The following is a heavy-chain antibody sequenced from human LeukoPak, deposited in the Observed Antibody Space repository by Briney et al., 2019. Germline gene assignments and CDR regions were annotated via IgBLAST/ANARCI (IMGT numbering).Heavy chain of an antibody. V-gene: IGHV4-59*01. D-gene: IGHD6-6*01. CDR1: GGSISSYY. CDR3: ARGGSQLAPWMDV. J-gene: IGHJ6*04. CDR2: IYYSGST. Sequence: SETLSLTCTVSGGSISSYYWSWIRQPPGKGLEWIGYIYYSGSTNYNPSLKSRVTISVDTSKNQFSLKLSSVTAADTAVYYCARGGSQLAPWMDVWGKGTTVTVSS.